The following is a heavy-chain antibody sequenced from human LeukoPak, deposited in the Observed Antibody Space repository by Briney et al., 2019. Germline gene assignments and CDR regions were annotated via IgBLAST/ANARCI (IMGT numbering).Heavy chain of an antibody. J-gene: IGHJ4*02. CDR1: GYSFTSYW. CDR3: ARPESKSAALFDY. CDR2: IYPGDSDT. V-gene: IGHV5-51*01. Sequence: GESLKISCKGSGYSFTSYWIGWVRQMPGKGLEWMGIIYPGDSDTRYSPSFQGRVTISADKSISTAYLQWSSLKASDTAMYYCARPESKSAALFDYWGQGTLVTVSS. D-gene: IGHD2-2*01.